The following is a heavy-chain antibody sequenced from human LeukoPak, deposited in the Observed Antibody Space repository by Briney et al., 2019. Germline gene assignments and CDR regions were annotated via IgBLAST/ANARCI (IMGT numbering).Heavy chain of an antibody. J-gene: IGHJ4*02. Sequence: GSLRLSCAASGFTFSSYAMHWVRQTPGKGLEWVAFIRYDGSYKSHADSVKGRFTISRDNSKNTLYLQMNSLRPEDTAVYYCAKQREYYDSSPLYDYWGQGILVTVSS. D-gene: IGHD3-22*01. V-gene: IGHV3-30*02. CDR1: GFTFSSYA. CDR2: IRYDGSYK. CDR3: AKQREYYDSSPLYDY.